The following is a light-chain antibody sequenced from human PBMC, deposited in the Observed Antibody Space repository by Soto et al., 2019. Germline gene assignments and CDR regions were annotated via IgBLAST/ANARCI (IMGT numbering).Light chain of an antibody. CDR2: DVT. CDR3: CSYAGSYTYV. V-gene: IGLV2-11*01. J-gene: IGLJ1*01. CDR1: SSDVGGYDY. Sequence: QSVLTQPRSVSGSPGQSVTISCTGTSSDVGGYDYVSWYQQHPGKAPKVMIYDVTKRPSGVPDRFSGSKSGYTASLTISGLRAEDEAHYYCCSYAGSYTYVFGTGTKLTVL.